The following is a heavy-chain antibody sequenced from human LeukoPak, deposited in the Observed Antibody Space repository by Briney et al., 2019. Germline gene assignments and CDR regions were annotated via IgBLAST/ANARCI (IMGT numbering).Heavy chain of an antibody. V-gene: IGHV3-21*01. D-gene: IGHD3-10*01. J-gene: IGHJ5*02. Sequence: GGSLRLSCAASGFTFSSYSMNWVRQAPGKGLEWVSFISSSSGYIYYAESVRGRFTTSRDNAKNSLYLQMNSLRAEDTAVYYCARDDYGSGSYYYHWGQGTLITVSS. CDR1: GFTFSSYS. CDR3: ARDDYGSGSYYYH. CDR2: ISSSSGYI.